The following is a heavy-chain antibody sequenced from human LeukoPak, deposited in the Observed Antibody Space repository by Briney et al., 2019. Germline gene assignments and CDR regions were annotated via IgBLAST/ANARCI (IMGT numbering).Heavy chain of an antibody. CDR3: ARQLGFGELFLDY. Sequence: GESLRISGMCSGYSFTSYWMSWVRQMTGEGLEWMGRIEPSYSYTNYSPSFQGHVTISADKSISTAYLQWSSLKASDNAIYYCARQLGFGELFLDYWGQGTLVTVSS. CDR2: IEPSYSYT. V-gene: IGHV5-10-1*01. CDR1: GYSFTSYW. J-gene: IGHJ4*02. D-gene: IGHD3-10*01.